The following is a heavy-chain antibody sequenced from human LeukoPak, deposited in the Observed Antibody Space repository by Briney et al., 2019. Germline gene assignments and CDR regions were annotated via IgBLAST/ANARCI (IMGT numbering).Heavy chain of an antibody. CDR1: GGSFSGYY. CDR2: ISYDESDK. D-gene: IGHD2-15*01. V-gene: IGHV3-30*18. CDR3: AKGVVAATNAAYYGMDV. Sequence: LSLTCAVYGGSFSGYYWSWIRQAPGKGLEWVAVISYDESDKYYADSVKGRFTISRDNSKNTLYLQMNSLRPEDTAVYYCAKGVVAATNAAYYGMDVWGQGTTVTVSS. J-gene: IGHJ6*02.